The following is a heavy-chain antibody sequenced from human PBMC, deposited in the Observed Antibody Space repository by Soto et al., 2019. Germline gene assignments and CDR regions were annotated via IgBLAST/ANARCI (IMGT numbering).Heavy chain of an antibody. CDR2: MNPNSGNT. V-gene: IGHV1-8*01. CDR3: ARLGYCSGVSCYPRYYYYYLDV. D-gene: IGHD2-15*01. CDR1: GYTFTRYD. J-gene: IGHJ6*03. Sequence: ASVKVSCKASGYTFTRYDINWVRQATGQGLEWMGWMNPNSGNTGYAQKFQGRVTMTRNTSISTAYMELSSLRSEDTAVYYCARLGYCSGVSCYPRYYYYYLDVRGKGTTVTGSS.